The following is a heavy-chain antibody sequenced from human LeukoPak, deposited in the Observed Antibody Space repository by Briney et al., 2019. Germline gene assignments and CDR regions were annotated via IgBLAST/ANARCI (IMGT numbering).Heavy chain of an antibody. J-gene: IGHJ4*02. CDR2: ISSSGSTI. V-gene: IGHV3-48*03. Sequence: GGSLRLSCAASGFTFSSYEMNWVRQARAKGLEWVSYISSSGSTIYYADSVKGRYTISRDNAKNSLYLQMNSVRAEDTAVYYCARDRRYYYDSRLDYWGQGTLVTVSS. CDR1: GFTFSSYE. CDR3: ARDRRYYYDSRLDY. D-gene: IGHD3-22*01.